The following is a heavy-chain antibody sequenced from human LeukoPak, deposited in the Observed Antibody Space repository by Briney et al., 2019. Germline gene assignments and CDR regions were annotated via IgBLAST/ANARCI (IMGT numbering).Heavy chain of an antibody. D-gene: IGHD1-1*01. J-gene: IGHJ3*02. V-gene: IGHV3-9*03. CDR3: AKADWNDFAFDI. Sequence: PGGSLRLSCAASGFTFDDYAMHWVRQAPGKGLEWVSGISWNSGSIGYADSVKGRFTISRDNAKNSLYLQMNSLRAEDMALYYCAKADWNDFAFDIWGQGTMVTVSS. CDR1: GFTFDDYA. CDR2: ISWNSGSI.